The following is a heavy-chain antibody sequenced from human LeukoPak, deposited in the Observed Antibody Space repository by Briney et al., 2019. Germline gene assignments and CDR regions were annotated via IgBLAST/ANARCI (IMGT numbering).Heavy chain of an antibody. J-gene: IGHJ6*03. D-gene: IGHD5-12*01. CDR1: GGTFSSYA. Sequence: ASVKVSCKASGGTFSSYAISWVRQAPGQGLEWMGRIIPILGIANYAQKFQGRVTITTDESTSTAYMELSSLRSEDTAVYYCARDARDSGYERSYYYYYYMDVWGKGTTVTVSS. CDR3: ARDARDSGYERSYYYYYYMDV. V-gene: IGHV1-69*04. CDR2: IIPILGIA.